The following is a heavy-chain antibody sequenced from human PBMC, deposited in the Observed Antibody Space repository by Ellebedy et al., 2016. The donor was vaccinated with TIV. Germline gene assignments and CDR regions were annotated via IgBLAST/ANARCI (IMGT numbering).Heavy chain of an antibody. CDR2: INPNSGGT. CDR1: GYTFTSYG. D-gene: IGHD2-8*01. Sequence: AASVKVSCKASGYTFTSYGISWVRQAPGQGLEWMGWINPNSGGTNYAQKFQGWVTMTRDTSISTAYMELSSLRSEDTAVYYCARAGLIMVYDEVYNWFDPWGQGTLVTVSS. CDR3: ARAGLIMVYDEVYNWFDP. V-gene: IGHV1-2*04. J-gene: IGHJ5*02.